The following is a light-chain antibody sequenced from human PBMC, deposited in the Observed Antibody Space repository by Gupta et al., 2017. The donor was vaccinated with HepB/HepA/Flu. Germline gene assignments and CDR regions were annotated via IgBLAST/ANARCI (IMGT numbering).Light chain of an antibody. V-gene: IGKV1-39*01. CDR3: QQSYGTPST. CDR1: QSISTY. Sequence: DIQMTQSPSSLSASVGDRVTITCRASQSISTYLNWYQQKPGKAPKLLIYAASSLQSGVPSRFSGSGSGTDFTLTISSLQAEHFATYYCQQSYGTPSTFGQWTKLEIK. CDR2: AAS. J-gene: IGKJ2*01.